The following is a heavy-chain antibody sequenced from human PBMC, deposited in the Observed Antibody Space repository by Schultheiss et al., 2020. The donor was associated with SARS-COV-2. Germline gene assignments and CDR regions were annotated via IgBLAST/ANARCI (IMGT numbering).Heavy chain of an antibody. CDR2: IFSNDEK. J-gene: IGHJ4*02. CDR1: GFSLSTRGMR. CDR3: AHIPWEHYFDY. V-gene: IGHV2-70*12. Sequence: SGPTLVKPTQTLTLTCTFSGFSLSTRGMRVSWIRQPPGKALEWLAHIFSNDEKSYSTSLKSRLTISKDTSKSQVVLTMTNMDPVDTATYYCAHIPWEHYFDYWGQGTLVTVSS. D-gene: IGHD1-26*01.